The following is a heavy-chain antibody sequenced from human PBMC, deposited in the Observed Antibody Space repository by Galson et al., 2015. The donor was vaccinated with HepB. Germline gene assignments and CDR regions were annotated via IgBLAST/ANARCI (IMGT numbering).Heavy chain of an antibody. CDR1: GFTFRGDY. D-gene: IGHD6-13*01. CDR2: ITSSRTYT. CDR3: ARLDSSWFFDF. Sequence: SLRLSCAASGFTFRGDYMSWIRQAPGEGLEWVSYITSSRTYTDYADSVKGRFTISRDNAKNSLYLQMNSLRGEDTAVYYCARLDSSWFFDFWGQGSLVTVSS. V-gene: IGHV3-11*06. J-gene: IGHJ4*02.